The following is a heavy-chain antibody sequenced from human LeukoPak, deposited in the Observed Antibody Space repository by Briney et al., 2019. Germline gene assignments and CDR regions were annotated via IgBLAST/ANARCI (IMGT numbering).Heavy chain of an antibody. CDR3: AXGDDXXGDX. Sequence: GGSLRLSCAVSGFTFSNFWMSWVRQAPGRGLEWVANIHPEGNEKYHVESVKGRFTISRDNTKKLLFLQMNGLRVEDTAVYYCAXGDDXXGDXWGQGTLVTVSS. J-gene: IGHJ4*02. CDR1: GFTFSNFW. D-gene: IGHD3-16*01. V-gene: IGHV3-7*01. CDR2: IHPEGNEK.